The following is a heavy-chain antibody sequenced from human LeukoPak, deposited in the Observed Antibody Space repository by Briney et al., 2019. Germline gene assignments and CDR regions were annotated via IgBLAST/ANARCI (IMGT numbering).Heavy chain of an antibody. CDR1: GYTFTSYD. V-gene: IGHV1-8*01. CDR3: ARGITEQQLAYYYYYGMDV. J-gene: IGHJ6*02. CDR2: MNPNSGNT. Sequence: GSVRVSCKASGYTFTSYDINWVRQAPGQGLEWMGWMNPNSGNTDYAQKFQGRVTMTRNTSISTAYMELSSLRSEDTAVYYCARGITEQQLAYYYYYGMDVWGQGTTVTVSS. D-gene: IGHD6-13*01.